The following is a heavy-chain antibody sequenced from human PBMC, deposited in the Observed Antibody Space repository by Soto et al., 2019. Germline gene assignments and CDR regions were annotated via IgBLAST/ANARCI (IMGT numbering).Heavy chain of an antibody. J-gene: IGHJ6*02. V-gene: IGHV4-31*03. CDR3: ARVGNIAAAGTLYYYYYGMDV. D-gene: IGHD6-13*01. Sequence: PSETLSLTCTVSGGSISSGGYYWSWIRQHPGKGLEWIGYIYYSGSTYYNPFPKSRVTISVDTSKNQFSLKLSSVTAADTAVYYCARVGNIAAAGTLYYYYYGMDVWGQGTTVTVSS. CDR2: IYYSGST. CDR1: GGSISSGGYY.